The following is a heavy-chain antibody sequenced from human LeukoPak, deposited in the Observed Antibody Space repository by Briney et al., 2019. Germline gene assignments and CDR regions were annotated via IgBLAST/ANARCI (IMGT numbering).Heavy chain of an antibody. Sequence: GRSLRLSCAASGFTFSTHGMHWVRQAPGKGLEWVALVWSDGNGKFYADSVRGRFTISRDNSKNTVYLQMNSLRAEDTAVYYCVSVLTVTFDSWGQGTLVTVSS. J-gene: IGHJ4*02. V-gene: IGHV3-33*01. CDR3: VSVLTVTFDS. CDR1: GFTFSTHG. CDR2: VWSDGNGK. D-gene: IGHD4-17*01.